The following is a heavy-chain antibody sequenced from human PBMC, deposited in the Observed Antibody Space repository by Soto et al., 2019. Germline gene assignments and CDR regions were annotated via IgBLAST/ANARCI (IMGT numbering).Heavy chain of an antibody. CDR3: AREFTSYESIDSYFDY. CDR2: TYYRSKWYN. Sequence: SQTLSLTCAISGDSVSGNSAAWNWIRQSPSRGLEWLGRTYYRSKWYNDYAVSVKSRITVTPDTSKNQFSLHLNSVTPEDTAVYYCAREFTSYESIDSYFDYWGQGAMVTVYS. J-gene: IGHJ4*02. CDR1: GDSVSGNSAA. D-gene: IGHD3-16*01. V-gene: IGHV6-1*01.